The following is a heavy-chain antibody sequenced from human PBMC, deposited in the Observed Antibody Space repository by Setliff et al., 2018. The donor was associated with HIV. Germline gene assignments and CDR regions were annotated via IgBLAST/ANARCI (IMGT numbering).Heavy chain of an antibody. Sequence: LSLTCTVSGGSISSSNYYWGWIRQPPGKGLEWIGSIYYSGSTYYNPSLKSRVTISVDTSKNQFSLKLSSVTAADTAVYYCAGANFWSGYYGYWGQGTLVTVSS. J-gene: IGHJ4*02. CDR3: AGANFWSGYYGY. D-gene: IGHD3-3*01. V-gene: IGHV4-39*07. CDR1: GGSISSSNYY. CDR2: IYYSGST.